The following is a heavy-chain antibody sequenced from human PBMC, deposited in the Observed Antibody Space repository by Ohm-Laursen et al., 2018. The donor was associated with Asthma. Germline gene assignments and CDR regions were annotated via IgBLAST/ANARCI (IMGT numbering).Heavy chain of an antibody. CDR3: AGDSSGYTYAYLDY. Sequence: SETLSLTCAVSGGSISSGGYYWNWIRQRPGKGLEWIGYIYYSGSTHYNPSLRSRATISVDTSKNQFSLQLRSLTAADTAVYYCAGDSSGYTYAYLDYWGQGALVTVSS. CDR2: IYYSGST. V-gene: IGHV4-31*11. D-gene: IGHD5-18*01. CDR1: GGSISSGGYY. J-gene: IGHJ4*02.